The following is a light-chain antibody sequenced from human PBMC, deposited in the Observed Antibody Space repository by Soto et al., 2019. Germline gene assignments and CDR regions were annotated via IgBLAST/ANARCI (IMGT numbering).Light chain of an antibody. CDR1: QSILYSSNNKNY. CDR2: WAS. Sequence: DIVMTQSPESLAVSLGERATINYKSSQSILYSSNNKNYLAWYQQKPGQPPKLLIYWASIREFGVPDRFSGSGSGTDFSLTISSLQAEDVAVYFCQQYYSIPWTFGQGTKVEIK. V-gene: IGKV4-1*01. J-gene: IGKJ1*01. CDR3: QQYYSIPWT.